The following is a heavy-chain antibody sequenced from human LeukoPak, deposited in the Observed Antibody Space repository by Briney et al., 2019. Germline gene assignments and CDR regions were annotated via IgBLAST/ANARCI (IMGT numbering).Heavy chain of an antibody. Sequence: GGSLRLSCAASGFTFSSNWMSWVRQAPGKGLEWVANINQDGSEKYCVDSVKGRFIISRDNAKNSLYLQMNSLRAEDTAVYYCARAGVEIAVAGLFDYWGQGTLVTVSS. CDR3: ARAGVEIAVAGLFDY. V-gene: IGHV3-7*01. CDR2: INQDGSEK. D-gene: IGHD6-19*01. J-gene: IGHJ4*02. CDR1: GFTFSSNW.